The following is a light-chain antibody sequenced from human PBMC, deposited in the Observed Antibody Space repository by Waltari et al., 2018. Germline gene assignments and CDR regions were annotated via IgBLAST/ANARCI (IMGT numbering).Light chain of an antibody. Sequence: EIVLTQSPGTLSLSPGERATLSCRASQTVDSSYLAWYQQQPAQAPRLLIYSASTRATGIPDRFSGSGSGTDFTLTVRGLEPEDFAVYYCQHYGPSPPWTFGQGTKVEMK. CDR2: SAS. CDR3: QHYGPSPPWT. J-gene: IGKJ1*01. CDR1: QTVDSSY. V-gene: IGKV3-20*01.